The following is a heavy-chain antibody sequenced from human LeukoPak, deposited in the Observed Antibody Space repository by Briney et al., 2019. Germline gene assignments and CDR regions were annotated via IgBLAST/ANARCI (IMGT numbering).Heavy chain of an antibody. D-gene: IGHD2-2*01. CDR1: GFTFSSYA. CDR3: AKSIWPQGSRTYDF. J-gene: IGHJ4*02. Sequence: HPGGSLRLSCAASGFTFSSYAMSWVRQAPGKGLEWVSDIFGSGTYYADSVKGRVTVSRDNSKNALYLQMNSLRAEDTAVYYCAKSIWPQGSRTYDFWGQGVLVTVSS. V-gene: IGHV3-23*01. CDR2: IFGSGT.